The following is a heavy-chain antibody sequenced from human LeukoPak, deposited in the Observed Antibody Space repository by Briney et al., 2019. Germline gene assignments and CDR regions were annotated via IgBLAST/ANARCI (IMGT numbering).Heavy chain of an antibody. CDR2: MNPNSGNT. CDR3: ARSGYSSGWYSDGWFDP. V-gene: IGHV1-8*03. Sequence: ASVKVSCKASGYTFTSYDINWVRQATGQGLEWMGWMNPNSGNTGYAQKFQGRVTITRNTSISTAYMELSSLRSEDTAVYYCARSGYSSGWYSDGWFDPWGQGTLVTVSS. CDR1: GYTFTSYD. J-gene: IGHJ5*02. D-gene: IGHD6-19*01.